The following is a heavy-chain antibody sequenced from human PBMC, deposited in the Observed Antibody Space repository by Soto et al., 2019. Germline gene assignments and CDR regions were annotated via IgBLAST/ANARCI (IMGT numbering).Heavy chain of an antibody. D-gene: IGHD3-22*01. V-gene: IGHV1-69*06. CDR2: IIPIFGTA. CDR1: GGTFSSYA. J-gene: IGHJ3*02. CDR3: ASPGSSGYPWAFDI. Sequence: SVKVSCKASGGTFSSYASSWVRQAPGQGLEWMGGIIPIFGTANYAQKFQGRVTITADKSTSTAYMELSSLRSEDTAVYYCASPGSSGYPWAFDIWGQGTLVTVAS.